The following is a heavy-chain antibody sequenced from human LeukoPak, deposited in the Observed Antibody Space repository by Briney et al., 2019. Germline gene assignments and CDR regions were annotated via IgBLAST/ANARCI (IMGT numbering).Heavy chain of an antibody. Sequence: PGGSLRLSCVVSGSPFSSYAMSWVRQAPGKGLEWVSGISGSGDDTYYAASVKGRFIVSRDTSKNTLYLQMNSLRAEDTAVYYCAKDPLNTLMVSPTFDYWGQGTLVTVSS. CDR3: AKDPLNTLMVSPTFDY. J-gene: IGHJ4*02. V-gene: IGHV3-23*01. CDR1: GSPFSSYA. CDR2: ISGSGDDT. D-gene: IGHD5-18*01.